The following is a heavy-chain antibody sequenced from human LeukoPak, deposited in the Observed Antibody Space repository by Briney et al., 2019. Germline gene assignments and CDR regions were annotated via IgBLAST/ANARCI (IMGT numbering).Heavy chain of an antibody. Sequence: GASVKVSCKASGYIFTNYGISWVRQAPGQGLEWMGWIGPYNGYTNYAQKLQGRVTLTTDTSTSTAYMDLRSLRSDDTAVYYCVREKYCSGDTCYAGAIDSWGQGTLVTSPQ. J-gene: IGHJ4*02. CDR3: VREKYCSGDTCYAGAIDS. V-gene: IGHV1-18*01. D-gene: IGHD2-15*01. CDR1: GYIFTNYG. CDR2: IGPYNGYT.